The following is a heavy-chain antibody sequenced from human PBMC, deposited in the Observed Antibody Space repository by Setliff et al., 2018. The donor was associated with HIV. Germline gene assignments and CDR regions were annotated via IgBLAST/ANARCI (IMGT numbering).Heavy chain of an antibody. Sequence: AGGSLRLSCTASGFTFSNYNMNWVRQGPGKGLEWVSVFYSGGRTYYANSVKGRFTISRDNSKNAVYLQMNSLRAEDTAVYYCARDGSRGGLPFYGMDVWGQGTTVTVSS. V-gene: IGHV3-53*01. D-gene: IGHD3-16*01. CDR3: ARDGSRGGLPFYGMDV. J-gene: IGHJ6*02. CDR2: FYSGGRT. CDR1: GFTFSNYN.